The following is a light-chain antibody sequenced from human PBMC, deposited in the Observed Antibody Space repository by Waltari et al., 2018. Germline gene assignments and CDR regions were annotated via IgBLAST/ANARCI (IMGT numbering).Light chain of an antibody. CDR2: KVS. J-gene: IGKJ1*01. CDR3: MQGTHWPPWT. V-gene: IGKV2-30*02. CDR1: QSLVHSDGKTY. Sequence: DAVVTQTPVSPLVTLAQPASISGKSRQSLVHSDGKTYLNWFQQRPGQSPRRLIYKVSNRDSGVPDRFSGSGAGTDFTLKISRVEAEDVGVYECMQGTHWPPWTFGQGTKVESK.